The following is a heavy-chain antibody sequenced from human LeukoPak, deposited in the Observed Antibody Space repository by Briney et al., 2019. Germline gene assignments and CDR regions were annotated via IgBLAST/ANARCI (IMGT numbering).Heavy chain of an antibody. CDR3: ASMGDCSSTSCYQR. Sequence: ASVKVSCKASGYTFTGYYMHWVRQAPGQGLEWMGWINPNSGGTNYAQKFQGMVTMTRDTSISTAYMELSRLRSDDTAVYYCASMGDCSSTSCYQRWGQGTLVTVSS. J-gene: IGHJ4*02. V-gene: IGHV1-2*02. D-gene: IGHD2-2*01. CDR2: INPNSGGT. CDR1: GYTFTGYY.